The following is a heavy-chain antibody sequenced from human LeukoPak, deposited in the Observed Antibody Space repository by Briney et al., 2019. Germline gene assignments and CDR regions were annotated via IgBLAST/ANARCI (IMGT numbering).Heavy chain of an antibody. Sequence: PGGSLRLSCAASGFTFSSYWMSWVRQAPGKGLVWVANIKQDGSEKYYVDSVKGRFTISRDNAKNSLYLQMNSLRAEDTAVYYCASGIAAAHYLNPIFDYWGQGTLVTVSS. D-gene: IGHD6-13*01. J-gene: IGHJ4*02. CDR2: IKQDGSEK. CDR3: ASGIAAAHYLNPIFDY. CDR1: GFTFSSYW. V-gene: IGHV3-7*01.